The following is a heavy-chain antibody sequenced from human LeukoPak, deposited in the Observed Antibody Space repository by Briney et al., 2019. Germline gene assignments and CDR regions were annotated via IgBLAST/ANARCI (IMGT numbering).Heavy chain of an antibody. CDR1: GGSISSSSYY. CDR2: IYYSGST. CDR3: ARHSTMIRETSPSDAFDI. D-gene: IGHD3-22*01. Sequence: PSETLSLTCTVSGGSISSSSYYWGWIRQPPGKGLEWIGSIYYSGSTYYNPSLKSRVTISVDTSKNQFSLKLSSVTAADTAVYYCARHSTMIRETSPSDAFDIWGQGTMVTVSS. V-gene: IGHV4-39*01. J-gene: IGHJ3*02.